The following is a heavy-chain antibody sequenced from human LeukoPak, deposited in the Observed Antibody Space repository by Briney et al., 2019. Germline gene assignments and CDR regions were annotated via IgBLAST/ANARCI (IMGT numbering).Heavy chain of an antibody. J-gene: IGHJ4*02. CDR3: ARGSHFTDY. Sequence: SQTQSLTCTVSGGSISSGSYYWSWTRQPAGKGLEWIGRIYTSGSTNYNPSLKSRVTISVDTSKNQFSLKLSSVTAADTAVYYCARGSHFTDYWGQGTLVTVSS. CDR1: GGSISSGSYY. CDR2: IYTSGST. V-gene: IGHV4-61*02. D-gene: IGHD3-3*02.